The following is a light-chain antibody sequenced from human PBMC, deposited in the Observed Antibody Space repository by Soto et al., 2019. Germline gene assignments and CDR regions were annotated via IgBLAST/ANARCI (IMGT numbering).Light chain of an antibody. V-gene: IGLV2-14*01. CDR3: FSYTSSRTYV. CDR1: TSDIGAYNY. CDR2: DVS. Sequence: QSALTQPASVSGSPGQSITISCTGATSDIGAYNYVSWFQQHPGKAPKLMIYDVSNRPSGVSNRFSGSKSGNTASLTISGLQAEDEADYYCFSYTSSRTYVFGAGTKVTVL. J-gene: IGLJ1*01.